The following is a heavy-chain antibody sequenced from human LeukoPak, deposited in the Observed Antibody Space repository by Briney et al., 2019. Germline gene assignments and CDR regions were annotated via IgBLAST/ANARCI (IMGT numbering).Heavy chain of an antibody. V-gene: IGHV3-30*18. Sequence: GGSLRLSCAASGFTFSSYGMHWVRQAPGKGLEWVAVISYDGSNKYYAASVKGRFTISRDNSKNTLYLQMNSLRAEDTAVYYCAKDLGYSGYVDYWGQGTLVTVSS. CDR2: ISYDGSNK. CDR1: GFTFSSYG. D-gene: IGHD5-12*01. J-gene: IGHJ4*02. CDR3: AKDLGYSGYVDY.